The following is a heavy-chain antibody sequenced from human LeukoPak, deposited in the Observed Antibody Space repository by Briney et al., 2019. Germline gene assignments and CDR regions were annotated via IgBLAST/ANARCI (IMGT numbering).Heavy chain of an antibody. V-gene: IGHV4-59*01. D-gene: IGHD7-27*01. CDR2: IYYSGST. Sequence: PSETLSLTCTVTGGSISSYYWSWIRQPPGKGLEWIGYIYYSGSTNYNPSLKSRVTISVDTSKNQFSLKLSSVTAADTAVYYCARDPETGVLDYWGQGTLVTVSS. CDR1: GGSISSYY. CDR3: ARDPETGVLDY. J-gene: IGHJ4*02.